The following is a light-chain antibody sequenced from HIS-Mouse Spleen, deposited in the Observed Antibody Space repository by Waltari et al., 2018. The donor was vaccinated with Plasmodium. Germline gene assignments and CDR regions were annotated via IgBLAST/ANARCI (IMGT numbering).Light chain of an antibody. CDR3: SSYAGSNRV. CDR1: SRYVGGYNY. V-gene: IGLV2-8*01. J-gene: IGLJ3*02. CDR2: EVS. Sequence: QSALTQPPSASGSPGQSVTISCTGTSRYVGGYNYVSWYQQHPGKAPQLMIYEVSKRPSGVPDRFSGSKSGNTASLTVSGLQAEDEADYYCSSYAGSNRVFGGGTKLTVL.